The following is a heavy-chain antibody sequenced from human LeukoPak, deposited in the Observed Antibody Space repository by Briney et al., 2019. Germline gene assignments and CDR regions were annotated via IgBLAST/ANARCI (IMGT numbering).Heavy chain of an antibody. CDR1: GFTFSRYA. D-gene: IGHD3-10*01. CDR2: ISYDGSNK. J-gene: IGHJ4*02. CDR3: ARDRWFGELPDNFGY. V-gene: IGHV3-30-3*01. Sequence: PGRSLRLSCAASGFTFSRYAMHWVRQAPGEGLEWVAIISYDGSNKFYADSVKGRFTISRDNSKNALYLQMNSLRAEDTAVYYCARDRWFGELPDNFGYWGQGTLVTVSS.